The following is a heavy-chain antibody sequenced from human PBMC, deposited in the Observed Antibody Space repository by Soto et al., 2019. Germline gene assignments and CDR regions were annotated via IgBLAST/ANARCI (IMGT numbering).Heavy chain of an antibody. V-gene: IGHV4-30-2*01. Sequence: QLQLQESGSGLVKPSQTLSLTCAVSGGSISSGGYSWSWIRQPPGKGLEWIGYIYHSGSTYYNTSXXXXVXXXVXXXXXXXXXXXXXVTXXXXAXXXCARVPDRWGQGTLVTVSS. CDR3: ARVPDR. CDR2: IYHSGST. J-gene: IGHJ5*02. D-gene: IGHD2-2*01. CDR1: GGSISSGGYS.